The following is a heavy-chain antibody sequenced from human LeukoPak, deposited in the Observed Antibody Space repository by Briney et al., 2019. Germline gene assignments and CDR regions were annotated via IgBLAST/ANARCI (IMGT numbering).Heavy chain of an antibody. CDR1: GGSISSSNW. Sequence: SETLSLTCAVSGGSISSSNWWSWVRQPPGKGLEWIGEIYHSGSTNYNPSLKSRVTISVDKSKNQFSLKLSSVTAADTAVYYCARDLGDYGDYPRDYWGQGTLVTVSS. CDR2: IYHSGST. V-gene: IGHV4-4*02. J-gene: IGHJ4*02. CDR3: ARDLGDYGDYPRDY. D-gene: IGHD4-17*01.